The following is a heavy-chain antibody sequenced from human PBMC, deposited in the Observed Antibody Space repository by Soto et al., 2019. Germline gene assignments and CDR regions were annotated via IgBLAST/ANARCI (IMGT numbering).Heavy chain of an antibody. J-gene: IGHJ3*02. D-gene: IGHD3-22*01. CDR1: GFTFSSYG. V-gene: IGHV3-33*01. CDR3: ARDRYYDSSGYYSPDAFDI. Sequence: QVQLVESGGGVVQPGRSLRLSCAASGFTFSSYGMHWVRQAPGKGLEWVAVIWYDGSNKYYADSVKGRFTISRDNSKNTLYLQMNSLRAEDTAVYYCARDRYYDSSGYYSPDAFDIWGQGTMVTVSS. CDR2: IWYDGSNK.